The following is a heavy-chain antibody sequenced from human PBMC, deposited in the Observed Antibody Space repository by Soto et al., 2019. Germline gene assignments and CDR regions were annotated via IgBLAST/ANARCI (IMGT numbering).Heavy chain of an antibody. V-gene: IGHV1-18*01. CDR2: ISAYNGNT. Sequence: ASVKVSCKASGYTFTSYGISWVRQAPGQGLEWMGWISAYNGNTNYAQKLQGRVTMTTDTSTSTAYIELRILRSDDTAVYYCARGGYCSSTSCYATGGYYYYYGMDVWGQGTTVTVSS. D-gene: IGHD2-2*01. J-gene: IGHJ6*02. CDR1: GYTFTSYG. CDR3: ARGGYCSSTSCYATGGYYYYYGMDV.